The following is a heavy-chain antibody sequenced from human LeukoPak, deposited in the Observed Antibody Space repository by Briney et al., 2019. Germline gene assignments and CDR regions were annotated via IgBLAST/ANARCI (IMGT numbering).Heavy chain of an antibody. V-gene: IGHV3-30*04. J-gene: IGHJ4*02. Sequence: GGSLRLSCAASGFTFSSYAMHWVRQAPGKGLEWVALISYDGSNKYYADSVKGRFTISRDNSKNTLYLQMNSLRAEDTAVYYCARGGPAAGRFDYWGQGTLVTVSS. D-gene: IGHD6-13*01. CDR2: ISYDGSNK. CDR1: GFTFSSYA. CDR3: ARGGPAAGRFDY.